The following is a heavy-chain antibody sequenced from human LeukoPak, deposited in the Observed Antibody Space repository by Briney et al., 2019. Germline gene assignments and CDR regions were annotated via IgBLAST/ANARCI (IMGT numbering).Heavy chain of an antibody. CDR3: ARTRGTMVRGATRGYYYMDV. Sequence: SETLSLTCTVSGGSISSYYWSWLRQPPGKGLEWIAYIYYSGSTNYNPSLKSRVTISVDTSKNQFSLKLSSVTAADTAVYYCARTRGTMVRGATRGYYYMDVWGKGTTVTISS. CDR2: IYYSGST. V-gene: IGHV4-59*01. CDR1: GGSISSYY. D-gene: IGHD3-10*01. J-gene: IGHJ6*03.